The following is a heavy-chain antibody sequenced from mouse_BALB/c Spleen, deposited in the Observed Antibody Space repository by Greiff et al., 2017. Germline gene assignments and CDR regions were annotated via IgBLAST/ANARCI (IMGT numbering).Heavy chain of an antibody. Sequence: VQLQQSGAELVRPGALVKLSCKASGFNIKDYYMHWVKQRPEQGLEWIGWIDPENGNTIYDPKFQGKASITADTSSNTAYLQLSSLTSEDTAGYCRARRGITGQAMEQRGQGTSANVPP. D-gene: IGHD2-4*01. CDR1: GFNIKDYY. CDR2: IDPENGNT. CDR3: ARRGITGQAMEQ. V-gene: IGHV14-1*02. J-gene: IGHJ4*01.